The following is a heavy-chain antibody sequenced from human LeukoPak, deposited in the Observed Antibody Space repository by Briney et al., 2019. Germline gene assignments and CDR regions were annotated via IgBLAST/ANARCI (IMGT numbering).Heavy chain of an antibody. D-gene: IGHD3-16*01. CDR3: AREWGRDDYVWGPWDY. Sequence: ASVKVSCKASGYTFTDYYIHWVRQAPGQGLEWMGWISPNSGGTNYAQKFQGRVTMTRDTSISTAYMELSRLRSDDTAVYYCAREWGRDDYVWGPWDYWGQGTLVTVSS. V-gene: IGHV1-2*02. CDR1: GYTFTDYY. CDR2: ISPNSGGT. J-gene: IGHJ4*02.